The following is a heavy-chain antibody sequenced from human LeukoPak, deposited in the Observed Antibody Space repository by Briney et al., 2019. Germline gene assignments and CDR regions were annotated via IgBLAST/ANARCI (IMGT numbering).Heavy chain of an antibody. CDR1: GYTFTNHH. CDR2: IDPSSGST. CDR3: ARGSSGSNLNYFDY. J-gene: IGHJ4*02. V-gene: IGHV1-46*01. D-gene: IGHD1-26*01. Sequence: ASVKVSCKASGYTFTNHHIHCVRQAPGQGLEWMEIIDPSSGSTSYAQKFQGRVTMTRDMSTSTVYMELSSLRSEDTAVYHCARGSSGSNLNYFDYWGQGTLVTVSS.